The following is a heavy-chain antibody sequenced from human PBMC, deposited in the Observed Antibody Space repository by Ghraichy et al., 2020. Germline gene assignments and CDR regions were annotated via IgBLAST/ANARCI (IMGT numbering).Heavy chain of an antibody. J-gene: IGHJ4*02. Sequence: SETLSLTCTVSGGSISSGGYYWSWIRQHPGKGLEWIGYIYYSGSTYYNPSLKSRVTISVDTSKNQFSLKLSSVTAADTAVYYCARGGTGVPPFDYWGQGTLVTVSS. CDR1: GGSISSGGYY. V-gene: IGHV4-31*03. CDR2: IYYSGST. CDR3: ARGGTGVPPFDY. D-gene: IGHD7-27*01.